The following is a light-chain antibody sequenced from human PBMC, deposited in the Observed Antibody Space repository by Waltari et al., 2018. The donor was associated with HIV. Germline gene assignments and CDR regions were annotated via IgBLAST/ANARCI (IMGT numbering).Light chain of an antibody. CDR1: SSAFGFYNY. J-gene: IGLJ2*01. V-gene: IGLV2-14*01. CDR3: TSYTATDTLI. Sequence: QSALTQPASVSGSPGQSITISCTGTSSAFGFYNYVPWYQQVPGNVPKVIIYEVTSRPSGVSNRFSGSKSGSTASLTISDLQVEDEADYYCTSYTATDTLIFGGGTKVTVL. CDR2: EVT.